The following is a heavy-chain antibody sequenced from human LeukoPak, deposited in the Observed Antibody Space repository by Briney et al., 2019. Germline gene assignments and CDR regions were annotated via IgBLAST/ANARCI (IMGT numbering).Heavy chain of an antibody. Sequence: GASVKVSCKASGYTFTGYYMHWVRQPPGQGPEWMGWINPNSGGTNYAQKFQGRVTMTRDTSISTAYMELSRLRSDDTAVYYCARDLEDYYDSSGPLDYWGQGTLVTVSS. J-gene: IGHJ4*02. CDR3: ARDLEDYYDSSGPLDY. CDR1: GYTFTGYY. CDR2: INPNSGGT. V-gene: IGHV1-2*02. D-gene: IGHD3-22*01.